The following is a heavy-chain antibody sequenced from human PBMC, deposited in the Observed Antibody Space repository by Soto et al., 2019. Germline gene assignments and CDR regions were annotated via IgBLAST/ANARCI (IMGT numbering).Heavy chain of an antibody. J-gene: IGHJ4*02. CDR3: ARGVGSSPPQY. V-gene: IGHV4-4*07. CDR1: GASLSGYY. Sequence: SETLSLTCNVSGASLSGYYWSLLRQSPGKGLEWIGRIYATGSPYYNPSLRSRVTISADTSKNQISLKLTSPTAADTAVYYCARGVGSSPPQYWGRGTLVTAPQ. CDR2: IYATGSP. D-gene: IGHD1-26*01.